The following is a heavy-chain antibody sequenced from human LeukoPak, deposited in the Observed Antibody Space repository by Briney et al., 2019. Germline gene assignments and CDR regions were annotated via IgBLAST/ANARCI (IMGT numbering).Heavy chain of an antibody. CDR3: ARGHTGDYDY. CDR1: GGSISSGGYY. CDR2: IYYSGST. J-gene: IGHJ4*02. Sequence: SETLSLTCTVSGGSISSGGYYWSWIRQHPGKGLEWIGYIYYSGSTYYNPSLKSRVTISVDTSKNQFSLKLSSVTAADTAVYYCARGHTGDYDYRGQGTLVTVSS. D-gene: IGHD4-17*01. V-gene: IGHV4-31*03.